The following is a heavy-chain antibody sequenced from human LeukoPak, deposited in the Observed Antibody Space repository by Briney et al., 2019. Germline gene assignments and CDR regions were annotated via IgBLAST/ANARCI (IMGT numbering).Heavy chain of an antibody. Sequence: ASVKVSCKASGYTFTSYGISWVRQAPGQGLEWMGWINAYNDNTNYAQKFQGRVTMTTDTSTSTAYMELRSLRSDDTAVFYCARAGGSYSPSDYWGQGTPVTVSS. J-gene: IGHJ4*02. D-gene: IGHD2-21*01. CDR2: INAYNDNT. CDR1: GYTFTSYG. V-gene: IGHV1-18*01. CDR3: ARAGGSYSPSDY.